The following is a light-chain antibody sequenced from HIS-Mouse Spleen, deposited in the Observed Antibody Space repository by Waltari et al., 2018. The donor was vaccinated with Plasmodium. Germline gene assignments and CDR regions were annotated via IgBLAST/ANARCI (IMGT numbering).Light chain of an antibody. J-gene: IGLJ3*02. Sequence: SYELTQPPSVSVSPGQTARSTCSGDALPKPYASWYQQKPGQAPVLVIYKDSERPSGIPERFSGSSSGTTVTLTISGVQAEDEADYYCQSADSSGTPNWVFGGGTKLTVL. CDR1: ALPKPY. CDR2: KDS. CDR3: QSADSSGTPNWV. V-gene: IGLV3-25*03.